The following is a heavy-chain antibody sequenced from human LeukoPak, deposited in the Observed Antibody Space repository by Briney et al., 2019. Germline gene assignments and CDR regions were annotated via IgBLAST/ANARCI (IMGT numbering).Heavy chain of an antibody. J-gene: IGHJ4*02. CDR1: GGSISSSTYY. CDR2: IYYSGST. V-gene: IGHV4-39*01. Sequence: PSETLSLTCTVSGGSISSSTYYWGWIRQPPGKGLEWIGSIYYSGSTYYNPSLKSRVTISVDTSRNQFSLNLSSVTAADTAVYYCAKSTVAGTRKVDYWGQGVLVTVSS. D-gene: IGHD6-19*01. CDR3: AKSTVAGTRKVDY.